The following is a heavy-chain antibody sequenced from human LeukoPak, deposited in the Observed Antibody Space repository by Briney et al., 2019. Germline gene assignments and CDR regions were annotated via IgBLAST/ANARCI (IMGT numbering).Heavy chain of an antibody. V-gene: IGHV1-18*01. CDR2: ISAYNGNT. D-gene: IGHD3-9*01. CDR1: GYTFTSYG. J-gene: IGHJ4*02. Sequence: ASVKVSCKASGYTFTSYGISWVRQAPGQGLEWMGWISAYNGNTNYAQKLQGRVTMTTDTSTSTAYMELRSLRSDDTAVYYCARVYYDILTGYPYLGYWGQGTLVTVSS. CDR3: ARVYYDILTGYPYLGY.